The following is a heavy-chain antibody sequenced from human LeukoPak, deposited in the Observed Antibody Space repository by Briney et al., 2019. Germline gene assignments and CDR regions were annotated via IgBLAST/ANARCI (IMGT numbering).Heavy chain of an antibody. V-gene: IGHV2-5*01. D-gene: IGHD3-16*02. CDR3: AHDHGYRIDV. Sequence: SGPTLVNPTQTLTLTCTFSGFSLTTRGVAVGWLRQPPGKALEWLALIYWNDEKRYSPSLKNRLTITKDTSKNQVVLEMTDMDPADTATYVCAHDHGYRIDVWGPGTTVTVSS. J-gene: IGHJ6*02. CDR1: GFSLTTRGVA. CDR2: IYWNDEK.